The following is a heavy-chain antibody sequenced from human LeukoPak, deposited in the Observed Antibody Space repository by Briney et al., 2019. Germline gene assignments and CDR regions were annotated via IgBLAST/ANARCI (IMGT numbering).Heavy chain of an antibody. J-gene: IGHJ4*02. D-gene: IGHD3-22*01. CDR1: GGSISSYY. V-gene: IGHV4-59*01. CDR3: ARGAYYYDSTGPFDY. CDR2: IYYSGST. Sequence: SETLSLTCTVSGGSISSYYWSWIRQPPGKGLEWIGYIYYSGSTNYNPSLKSRVIISVDTSKNQFSLKLSSVTAADTAVYYCARGAYYYDSTGPFDYWGQGTLVTVSS.